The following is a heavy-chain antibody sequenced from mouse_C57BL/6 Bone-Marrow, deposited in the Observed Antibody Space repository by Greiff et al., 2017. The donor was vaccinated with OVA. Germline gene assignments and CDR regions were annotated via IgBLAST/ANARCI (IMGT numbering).Heavy chain of an antibody. Sequence: VQLQQSGAELVMPGASVKLSCKASGYTFTSYWMHWVKQRPGQGLEWIGEIDPSDSYTNYNQKFKGKSTLTVDKSSSTAYMQLSSLTSEDSAVYYCARYYGSSPSFDYWGQGTTLTVSS. CDR1: GYTFTSYW. CDR3: ARYYGSSPSFDY. J-gene: IGHJ2*01. CDR2: IDPSDSYT. D-gene: IGHD1-1*01. V-gene: IGHV1-69*01.